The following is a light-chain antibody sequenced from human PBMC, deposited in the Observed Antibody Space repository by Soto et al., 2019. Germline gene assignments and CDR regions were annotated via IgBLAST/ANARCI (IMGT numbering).Light chain of an antibody. Sequence: EIVMTQSPATLSVSPGERATLSCRASQSVSSNLAWYQQKPGQAPRLLIYGASTRATGIPARFSGSGSGTELTLTISSLQSEDFAVYYCQQYNNWRGTFGQGTKVEIK. CDR1: QSVSSN. V-gene: IGKV3-15*01. J-gene: IGKJ1*01. CDR3: QQYNNWRGT. CDR2: GAS.